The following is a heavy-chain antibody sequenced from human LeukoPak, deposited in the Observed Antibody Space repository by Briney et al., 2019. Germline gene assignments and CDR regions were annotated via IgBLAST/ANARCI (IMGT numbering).Heavy chain of an antibody. CDR2: VSSSGTT. Sequence: SETLSLTCTVSGGSISSYYWTWIRQPAGKGLDWIGRVSSSGTTNYNPSLKSRVTISVDTSKNQFSLNLTSVTAADTAVYYCAKDANARDLDYWGQGTLVTVSP. V-gene: IGHV4-4*07. CDR1: GGSISSYY. J-gene: IGHJ4*02. D-gene: IGHD1-1*01. CDR3: AKDANARDLDY.